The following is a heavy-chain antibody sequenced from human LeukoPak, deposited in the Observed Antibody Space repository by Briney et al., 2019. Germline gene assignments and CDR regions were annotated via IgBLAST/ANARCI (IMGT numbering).Heavy chain of an antibody. V-gene: IGHV3-74*01. CDR1: GFTFSSYW. Sequence: GGSLRLSCAASGFTFSSYWMHWVRQAPGKGLVWVSRINSDGSSTSYADSVKGRFTISRDNAKNTLYLQMNSLRAEDTAVYYSARGTVVKRYYYYYMDVWGKGTTVTVSS. J-gene: IGHJ6*03. D-gene: IGHD1-1*01. CDR3: ARGTVVKRYYYYYMDV. CDR2: INSDGSST.